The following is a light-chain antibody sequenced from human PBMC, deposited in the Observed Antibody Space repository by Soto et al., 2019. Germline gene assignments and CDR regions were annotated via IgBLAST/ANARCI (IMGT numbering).Light chain of an antibody. Sequence: EIVLTQSPGTLSLSPGERATLSCKASQSFGNNYLAWYQQKPGQAPMLPIYGASTRATGIPDRFSGSGSGTDFTLIISRLEPEDFAVYYCQQYVSSPLTFGGGTKVDIK. CDR3: QQYVSSPLT. V-gene: IGKV3-20*01. J-gene: IGKJ4*01. CDR1: QSFGNNY. CDR2: GAS.